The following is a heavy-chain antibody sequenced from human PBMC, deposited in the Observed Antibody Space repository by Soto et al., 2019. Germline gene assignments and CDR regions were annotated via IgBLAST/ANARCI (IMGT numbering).Heavy chain of an antibody. CDR1: DDSINSDKYY. J-gene: IGHJ4*02. V-gene: IGHV4-39*01. CDR3: ASLEGLATSSYYFDF. Sequence: QLQLQESGPGLVKPSETLSLTCFVSDDSINSDKYYWGWIRQPPGKGLEWIGSIYYRGNAYYNPSLQNRLTISLDKSKSQFSLKLNSVTAADSAVYFCASLEGLATSSYYFDFWGPGALVTVSS. CDR2: IYYRGNA. D-gene: IGHD6-6*01.